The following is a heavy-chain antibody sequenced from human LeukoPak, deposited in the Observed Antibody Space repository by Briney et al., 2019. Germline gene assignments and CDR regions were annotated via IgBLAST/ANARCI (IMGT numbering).Heavy chain of an antibody. CDR2: ISAYNGNT. J-gene: IGHJ6*02. CDR1: GYTFTSYG. D-gene: IGHD6-6*01. CDR3: ARDGEQLVARYYYYGMDV. V-gene: IGHV1-18*01. Sequence: GASVKVSCKASGYTFTSYGISWVRQAPGQGLEWMAWISAYNGNTNYAQKLQGRVTMTTDTSTSTAYMELRSLRSDDTAVYYCARDGEQLVARYYYYGMDVWGQGTTVTVSS.